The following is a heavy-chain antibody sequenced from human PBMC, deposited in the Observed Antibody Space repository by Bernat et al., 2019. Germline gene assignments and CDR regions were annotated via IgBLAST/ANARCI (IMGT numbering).Heavy chain of an antibody. D-gene: IGHD6-6*01. CDR3: ARSIAARKNYYYYGMDV. Sequence: EVQLVESGGGLVQPGGSLRLSCAASGFTFSSYSMNWVRQAPGKGLEWVSYISSSSTIYYADSVKSRFTISRDNAKNSLYLQMNSLRAEDTAVYYCARSIAARKNYYYYGMDVWGQGTTVTVSS. CDR1: GFTFSSYS. V-gene: IGHV3-48*01. CDR2: ISSSSTI. J-gene: IGHJ6*02.